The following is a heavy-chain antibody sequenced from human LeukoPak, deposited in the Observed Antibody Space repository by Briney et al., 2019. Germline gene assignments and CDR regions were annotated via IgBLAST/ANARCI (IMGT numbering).Heavy chain of an antibody. Sequence: SSETLSLTCTVSGDSISSSRYYWGWIRQPPGKGLEWIGSVSYSGSPYYNPSLKSRVTTSVDTSKNQFSLRLSSVTAADTAVYYCARHRPSSWYKTKYYFDYWGQGTLVTVSS. CDR2: VSYSGSP. CDR1: GDSISSSRYY. V-gene: IGHV4-39*01. D-gene: IGHD6-13*01. J-gene: IGHJ4*02. CDR3: ARHRPSSWYKTKYYFDY.